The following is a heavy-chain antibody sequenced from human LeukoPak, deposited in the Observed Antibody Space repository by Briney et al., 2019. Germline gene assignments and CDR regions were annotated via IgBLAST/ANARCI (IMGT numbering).Heavy chain of an antibody. CDR3: ARAGGENYYYYGMDV. CDR2: ISTDNGDT. J-gene: IGHJ6*02. D-gene: IGHD1-14*01. Sequence: ASVKVSCKSSGYTFTTYGITWVRQAPGQGLEWMGWISTDNGDTNYAQKLQGRVTMTTDTSTSTAYMELRSLRSDGTAVYYCARAGGENYYYYGMDVWGQGTTVTVSS. CDR1: GYTFTTYG. V-gene: IGHV1-18*01.